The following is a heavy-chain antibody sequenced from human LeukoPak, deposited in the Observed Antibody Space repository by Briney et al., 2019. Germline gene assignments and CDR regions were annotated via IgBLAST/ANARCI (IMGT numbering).Heavy chain of an antibody. CDR3: AKATSSMDFDS. V-gene: IGHV3-23*01. Sequence: GGSLRLSCAASGLTFGSYGMSWVRQAPGKGLQWVSSASAAGDTTFYTDSVKGRFSISRDNSKNTLYLQMNSLRPEDTAVYYCAKATSSMDFDSWGQGTLVTVSS. D-gene: IGHD2-2*01. J-gene: IGHJ5*01. CDR2: ASAAGDTT. CDR1: GLTFGSYG.